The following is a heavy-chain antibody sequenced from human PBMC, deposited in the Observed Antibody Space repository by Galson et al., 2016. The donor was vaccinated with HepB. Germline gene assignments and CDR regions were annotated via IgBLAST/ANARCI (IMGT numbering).Heavy chain of an antibody. J-gene: IGHJ5*02. D-gene: IGHD3-16*02. CDR3: ARVGGVISWFDP. Sequence: WVRQAPGQGLEWMGGIIPMFGTANYAQKFQGRVTITADESTSTAYMELSSLRSEDTAVYYCARVGGVISWFDPWGQGSLVTVSS. V-gene: IGHV1-69*01. CDR2: IIPMFGTA.